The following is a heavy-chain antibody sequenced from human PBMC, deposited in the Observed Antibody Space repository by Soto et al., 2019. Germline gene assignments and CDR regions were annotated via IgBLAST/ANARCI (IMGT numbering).Heavy chain of an antibody. J-gene: IGHJ6*02. CDR1: GDNIKKNV. Sequence: SVKVSCKTSGDNIKKNVFTWVRQAPGQGLEWLGGTIPALGKTHYIDTFQGRVTITVDDATRTVYMELRDLTSEDPAIYYCERGSFRPYAMDVWGQGTTVTVSS. CDR2: TIPALGKT. CDR3: ERGSFRPYAMDV. D-gene: IGHD3-10*01. V-gene: IGHV1-69*10.